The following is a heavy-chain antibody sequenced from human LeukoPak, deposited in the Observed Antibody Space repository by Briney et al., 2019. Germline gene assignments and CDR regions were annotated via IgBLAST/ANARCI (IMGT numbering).Heavy chain of an antibody. CDR3: AKDKGFWKGGATYFDY. J-gene: IGHJ4*02. Sequence: GGSLRLSCAASGFTFSSYSMNWVRQAPGKGLEWVSSISSSSSYIYYADSVKGRFTISRDNAKNSLYLQMNSLRAEDTAVYYCAKDKGFWKGGATYFDYWGQGTLVTVSS. V-gene: IGHV3-21*04. CDR1: GFTFSSYS. CDR2: ISSSSSYI. D-gene: IGHD1-26*01.